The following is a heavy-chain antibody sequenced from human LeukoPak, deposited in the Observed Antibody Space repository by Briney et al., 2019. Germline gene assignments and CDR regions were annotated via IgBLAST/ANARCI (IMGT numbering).Heavy chain of an antibody. CDR2: INPNSGGT. V-gene: IGHV1-2*06. CDR3: ARSTGHCFDY. D-gene: IGHD2-8*02. CDR1: GYTFTDYY. J-gene: IGHJ4*02. Sequence: ASVKVSCKASGYTFTDYYMHWVRQAPGQGLEWMGRINPNSGGTNYAQKFQGRVTMTRDTSISTAYMDLSSLRSDDTAVYYCARSTGHCFDYWGQGILVTVSS.